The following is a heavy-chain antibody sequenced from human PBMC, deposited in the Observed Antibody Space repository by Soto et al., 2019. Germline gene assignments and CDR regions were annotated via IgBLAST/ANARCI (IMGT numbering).Heavy chain of an antibody. V-gene: IGHV4-31*03. D-gene: IGHD1-1*01. CDR1: GGSPSSGGYY. CDR3: ARGIGGTSLDY. J-gene: IGHJ4*02. Sequence: QVQLQESGPGLVKPSQTLSLTCIVSGGSPSSGGYYWSWIRQHPGKGLEWIGYIYYSGSTFYNPSLKSRVTISLDKNQFSLKLTSVTAADTAVYYCARGIGGTSLDYWGQGTLVTVSS. CDR2: IYYSGST.